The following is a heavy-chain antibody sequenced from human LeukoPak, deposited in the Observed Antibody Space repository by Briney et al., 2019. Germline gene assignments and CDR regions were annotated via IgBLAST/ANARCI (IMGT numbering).Heavy chain of an antibody. J-gene: IGHJ4*02. V-gene: IGHV3-21*01. D-gene: IGHD4-17*01. CDR1: GFTFDDYA. CDR3: ASSTTVKFDY. CDR2: ISSSSSYI. Sequence: GGSLRLSCAASGFTFDDYAMHWVRHAPGKGLEWVSSISSSSSYIYYADSVKGRFTISRDNAKNSLYLQMNSLRAEDTAVYYCASSTTVKFDYWGQGTLVTVSS.